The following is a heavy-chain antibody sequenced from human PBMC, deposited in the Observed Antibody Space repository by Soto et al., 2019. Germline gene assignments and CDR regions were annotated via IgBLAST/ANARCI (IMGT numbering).Heavy chain of an antibody. J-gene: IGHJ6*02. CDR3: AKDFLAAAGQYYYYYYGMDV. D-gene: IGHD6-13*01. V-gene: IGHV3-23*01. CDR2: ISGSGGNT. CDR1: GFTFSSYA. Sequence: EVQLLESGGGLVQPGGSLRLSCAASGFTFSSYAMSWVRQAPGKGLEWVSAISGSGGNTYYADSVKGRFTISRDNSKNTLYLQMNSLRAEDTAVYYCAKDFLAAAGQYYYYYYGMDVWGQGTTVTVSS.